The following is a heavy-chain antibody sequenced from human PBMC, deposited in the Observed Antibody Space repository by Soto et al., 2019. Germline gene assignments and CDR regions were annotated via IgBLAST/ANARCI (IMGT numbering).Heavy chain of an antibody. Sequence: ASVNVSVKASGYTFTGYYMHWVRPAPGQGLELMGWINPNSGGTNYAQKFQGRVTMTRDTSISTAYRELSRLRSDDTAVYYCARLPTTGGHATPPALYYFDYWGQGTLVTVPS. CDR3: ARLPTTGGHATPPALYYFDY. J-gene: IGHJ4*01. CDR2: INPNSGGT. V-gene: IGHV1-2*02. D-gene: IGHD2-8*02. CDR1: GYTFTGYY.